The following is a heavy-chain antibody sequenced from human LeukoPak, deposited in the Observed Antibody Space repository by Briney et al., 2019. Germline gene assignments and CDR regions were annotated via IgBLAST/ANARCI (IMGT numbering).Heavy chain of an antibody. Sequence: GESLRLSCAASGFTFSRYWIHWVRQVPGKGLEWVSRINPDGSTTTYADSVEGRLIISRDNAENTAYLQVNSLRAEDTAMYYCARVLSGSWDWFDPWGQGTLVTVSS. CDR3: ARVLSGSWDWFDP. V-gene: IGHV3-74*03. J-gene: IGHJ5*02. CDR2: INPDGSTT. CDR1: GFTFSRYW. D-gene: IGHD3-22*01.